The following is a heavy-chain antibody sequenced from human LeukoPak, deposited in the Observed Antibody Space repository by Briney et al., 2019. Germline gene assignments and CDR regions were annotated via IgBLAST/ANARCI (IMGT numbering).Heavy chain of an antibody. J-gene: IGHJ3*02. CDR1: GGSISSGGYY. CDR2: IYHSGST. CDR3: ARVRQEDAFDI. V-gene: IGHV4-30-2*01. Sequence: TTSETLSLTCTVSGGSISSGGYYWSWIRQPPGKGLEWIGYIYHSGSTYYNPSLKSRVTISVDRSKNQFSLKLSSVTAADTAVYYCARVRQEDAFDIWGQGTMVTVSS.